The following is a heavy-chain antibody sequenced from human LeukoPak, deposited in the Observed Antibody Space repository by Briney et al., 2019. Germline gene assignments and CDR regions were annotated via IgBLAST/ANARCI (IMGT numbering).Heavy chain of an antibody. CDR1: GYTFTSYY. V-gene: IGHV1-46*01. J-gene: IGHJ4*02. D-gene: IGHD3-10*01. Sequence: GASVKVSCKASGYTFTSYYMHWVRQAPGQGLEWMGIINPSGGSTSYAQKFQGRVTMTWDTSTSTVYMELSSLRSEDTTVYYCARDSSRVYYGSGSYYNALGYWGQGTLVTVSS. CDR3: ARDSSRVYYGSGSYYNALGY. CDR2: INPSGGST.